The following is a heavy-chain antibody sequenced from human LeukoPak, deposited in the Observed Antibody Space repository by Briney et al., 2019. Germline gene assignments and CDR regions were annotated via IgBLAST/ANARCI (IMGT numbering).Heavy chain of an antibody. CDR2: INHSGST. V-gene: IGHV4-34*01. J-gene: IGHJ5*02. D-gene: IGHD3-3*01. CDR1: GGSFSGYY. CDR3: ARHGEGYWFDP. Sequence: SETLSLTCAVYGGSFSGYYWSWIRQPPGKGLEWIGEINHSGSTNYNPSLKSRVTISVDTSKNQFSLKLSSVTAADTAVYYCARHGEGYWFDPWGQGTLVTVSS.